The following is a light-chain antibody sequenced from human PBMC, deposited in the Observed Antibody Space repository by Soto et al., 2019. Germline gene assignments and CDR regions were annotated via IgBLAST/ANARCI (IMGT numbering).Light chain of an antibody. CDR2: GAS. CDR3: QQYYNWPPT. CDR1: QSVSGN. V-gene: IGKV3-15*01. Sequence: EIVMTQSPATLSVSPGERATLSCRASQSVSGNLAWFQQKPGQAPRLLIYGASTRATGIPARFSGSGSGTEFTLTISSLQSEDCAGYYCQQYYNWPPTFGQGTKVGIK. J-gene: IGKJ1*01.